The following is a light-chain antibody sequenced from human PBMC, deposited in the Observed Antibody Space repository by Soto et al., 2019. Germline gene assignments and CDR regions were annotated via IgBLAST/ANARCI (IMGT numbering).Light chain of an antibody. CDR3: QQYNSYTWT. CDR1: QSISTW. J-gene: IGKJ1*01. CDR2: KAS. Sequence: DIHIAQSPSTLSASVGDRVTITFRASQSISTWLALYQQKPGKAPKLLIYKASSLESGVPSRFSGSGSGTEFTLTISSLQPDDFATYYCQQYNSYTWTFGQGTKVE. V-gene: IGKV1-5*03.